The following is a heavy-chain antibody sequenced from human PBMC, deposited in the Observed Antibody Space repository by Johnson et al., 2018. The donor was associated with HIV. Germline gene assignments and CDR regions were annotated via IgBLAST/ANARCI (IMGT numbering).Heavy chain of an antibody. J-gene: IGHJ3*02. D-gene: IGHD3-22*01. CDR2: IYSGGST. V-gene: IGHV3-53*01. CDR3: SGDSSGEYYYDAFDI. Sequence: VHLVESGGGVVRPGGSLRLSCAASGFTVSSNYMSWVRQAPGKGLEWVSVIYSGGSTYYADSVKGRFTISRDNSKNTLYLQMNSLRAEDTAVYYCSGDSSGEYYYDAFDIWGQGTMVTVSS. CDR1: GFTVSSNY.